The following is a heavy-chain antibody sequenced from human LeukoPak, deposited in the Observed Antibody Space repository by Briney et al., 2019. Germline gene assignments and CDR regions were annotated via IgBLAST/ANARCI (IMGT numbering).Heavy chain of an antibody. D-gene: IGHD3-10*01. V-gene: IGHV3-23*01. CDR3: ARDGGSGRDYYGTDV. CDR2: ISGSGADT. Sequence: PGGSLRLSCTTSGFTFSNFAMSWVRQAPGEGLGWVSIISGSGADTFYTDSVKGRFTISRDNSKNTLYLQMNSLRAEDTAVYYCARDGGSGRDYYGTDVWGQGTTVTVSS. CDR1: GFTFSNFA. J-gene: IGHJ6*02.